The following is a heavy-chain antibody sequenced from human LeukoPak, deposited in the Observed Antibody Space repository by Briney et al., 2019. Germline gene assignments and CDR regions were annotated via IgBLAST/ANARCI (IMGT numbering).Heavy chain of an antibody. J-gene: IGHJ4*02. V-gene: IGHV3-21*01. D-gene: IGHD1-26*01. CDR3: ARGQATPADY. CDR2: ISSSSSYI. CDR1: GFTFSNYL. Sequence: PGGSLRLSCVGSGFTFSNYLMNWVRQAPGKGLEWVSSISSSSSYIYYADSVKGRFTISRDNAKNSLYLQMNSLRAEDTAVYYCARGQATPADYWGQGTLVTVSS.